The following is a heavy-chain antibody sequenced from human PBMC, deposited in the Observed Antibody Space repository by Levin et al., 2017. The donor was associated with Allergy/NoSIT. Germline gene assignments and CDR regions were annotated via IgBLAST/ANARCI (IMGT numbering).Heavy chain of an antibody. V-gene: IGHV4-39*01. J-gene: IGHJ4*02. Sequence: SQTLSLTCTVSGGSISSSSYYWGWIRQPPGKGLEWIGSIYYSGSTYYNPSLKSRVTISVDTSKNQFSLKLSSVTAADTAVYYCARQPTSHYSHPYYFDYWGQGTLVTVSS. CDR1: GGSISSSSYY. CDR2: IYYSGST. CDR3: ARQPTSHYSHPYYFDY. D-gene: IGHD2-21*01.